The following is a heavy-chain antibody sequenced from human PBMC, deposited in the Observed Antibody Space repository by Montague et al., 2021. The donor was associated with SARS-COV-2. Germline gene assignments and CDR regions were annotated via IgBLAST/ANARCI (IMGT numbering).Heavy chain of an antibody. CDR2: IGYSASS. CDR1: GAYIGSSFSY. J-gene: IGHJ5*01. D-gene: IGHD1-1*01. V-gene: IGHV4-39*01. CDR3: AGYRVGTMLDS. Sequence: SETLSLTCTVPGAYIGSSFSYWGWIRQPPGNVLEWIGSIGYSASSFYTPSLRSRVTISEDTSRNQFSLKVTSVTAADTAVYYCAGYRVGTMLDSWGPGTLGTVS.